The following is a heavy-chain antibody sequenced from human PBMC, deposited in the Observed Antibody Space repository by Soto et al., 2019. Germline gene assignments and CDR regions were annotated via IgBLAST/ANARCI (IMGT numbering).Heavy chain of an antibody. Sequence: GGSLRLSCAASGFTFDDYAMHWVRQAPGKGLEWVSLISWDGGSTYYADSVKGRFTISRDNSKDSLYLQMNSLRAEDTAFYYCAKDTGIAVFYSFENWGRGALVTVSS. CDR2: ISWDGGST. CDR3: AKDTGIAVFYSFEN. J-gene: IGHJ4*02. CDR1: GFTFDDYA. V-gene: IGHV3-43D*04. D-gene: IGHD6-19*01.